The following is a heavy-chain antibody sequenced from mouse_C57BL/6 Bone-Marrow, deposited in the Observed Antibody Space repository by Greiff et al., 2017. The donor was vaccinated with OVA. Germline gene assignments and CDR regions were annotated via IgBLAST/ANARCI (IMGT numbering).Heavy chain of an antibody. CDR1: GYTFTSYW. V-gene: IGHV1-50*01. CDR2: IDPSDSYT. J-gene: IGHJ3*01. D-gene: IGHD2-4*01. Sequence: QVQLQQPGAELVKPGASVKLSCKASGYTFTSYWMQWVQQRPGQGLEWIGEIDPSDSYTNYNQKFKGKATLTVDTSSSTAYMQLSSLTSEDSAVYDCARWGDYDSWFAYWGQGTLVTVSA. CDR3: ARWGDYDSWFAY.